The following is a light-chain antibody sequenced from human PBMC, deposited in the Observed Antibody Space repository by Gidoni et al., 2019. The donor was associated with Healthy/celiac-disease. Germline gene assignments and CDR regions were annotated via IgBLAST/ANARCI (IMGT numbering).Light chain of an antibody. CDR3: QQYNSYST. V-gene: IGKV1-5*03. CDR1: QSISSW. J-gene: IGKJ4*01. Sequence: DIQMTQSPSTLSASVGDRVTITCRASQSISSWLAWYQQKPGKAPKLLIYKASSLESGVPSRFSGSGSGTEFTLTISSLQPDDFATYYCQQYNSYSTFGGETKVESK. CDR2: KAS.